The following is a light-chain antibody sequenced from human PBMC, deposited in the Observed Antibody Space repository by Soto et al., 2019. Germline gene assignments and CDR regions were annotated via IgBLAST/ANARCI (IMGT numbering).Light chain of an antibody. CDR1: SSNIGAGYD. CDR3: QSYDSSQVV. Sequence: QTVVTQPPSVSGAPGQRVTISCTGSSSNIGAGYDVHWYQQLPGTAPKLLIYGNSNRPSGVPDRFSGSKSGTSASLAITGLQAEDEADYYCQSYDSSQVVFGGGTKLTVL. CDR2: GNS. J-gene: IGLJ2*01. V-gene: IGLV1-40*01.